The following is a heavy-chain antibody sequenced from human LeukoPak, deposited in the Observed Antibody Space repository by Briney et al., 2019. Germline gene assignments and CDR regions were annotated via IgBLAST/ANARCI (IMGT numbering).Heavy chain of an antibody. V-gene: IGHV3-48*03. D-gene: IGHD3-10*01. Sequence: GGSLRLSCVASGFTFTSYEMNWVRQAPGKGLEWFAYISGRSSITDYADSVKGRFTISRDDTKNSLYLQMNSLRARDTAVYYCARGGAQRYGSLFDHWGQGTLVTVST. CDR2: ISGRSSIT. J-gene: IGHJ4*02. CDR1: GFTFTSYE. CDR3: ARGGAQRYGSLFDH.